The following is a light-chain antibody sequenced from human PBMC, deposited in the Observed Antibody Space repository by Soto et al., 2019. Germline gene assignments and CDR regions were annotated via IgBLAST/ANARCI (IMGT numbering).Light chain of an antibody. V-gene: IGKV3-11*01. J-gene: IGKJ2*01. CDR3: QQRLFWPLFT. Sequence: EIVLTQSPATVSLSTGKSATRSCRASQNIHSFLAWYQHRPGQAPRLLIYDASFRATAIPARFDGSGSGTDFTLTITRLEPEDFAVYYCQQRLFWPLFTFGQGTRLDIK. CDR1: QNIHSF. CDR2: DAS.